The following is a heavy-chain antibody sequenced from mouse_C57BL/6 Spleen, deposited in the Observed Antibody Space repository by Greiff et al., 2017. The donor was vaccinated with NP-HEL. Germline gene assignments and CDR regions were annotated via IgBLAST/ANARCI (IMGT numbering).Heavy chain of an antibody. Sequence: DVHLVESGGGLVKPGGSLKLSCAASGFTFSDYGMHWVRQAPEKGLEWVAYISSGSSTIYYADTVKGRFTISRDNAKNSLFLQMTSLRSEDTAMYYCVRRDYYAMDYWGQGTSVTVSS. CDR3: VRRDYYAMDY. CDR1: GFTFSDYG. CDR2: ISSGSSTI. V-gene: IGHV5-17*01. J-gene: IGHJ4*01.